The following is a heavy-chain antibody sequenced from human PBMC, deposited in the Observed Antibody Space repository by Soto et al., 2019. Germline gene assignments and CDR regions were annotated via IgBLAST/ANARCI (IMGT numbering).Heavy chain of an antibody. CDR3: VRDGESLWPYDS. V-gene: IGHV3-74*01. D-gene: IGHD3-10*01. Sequence: EVYLVESGGGLVQPGGSLRLSCSASGFTLSGFWMNWVRQAPGKGLMWVSHISPDGSDKAYADFGKGRFSISRDDSKDTVYLQLNSLRAEDTAIYYCVRDGESLWPYDSWGQGTLVTVS. J-gene: IGHJ4*02. CDR1: GFTLSGFW. CDR2: ISPDGSDK.